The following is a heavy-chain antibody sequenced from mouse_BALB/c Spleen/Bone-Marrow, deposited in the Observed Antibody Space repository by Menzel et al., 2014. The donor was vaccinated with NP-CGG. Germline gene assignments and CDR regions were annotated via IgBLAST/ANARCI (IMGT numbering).Heavy chain of an antibody. CDR3: TRHYGNYDY. Sequence: QVQLQQSGAELVRPGTYQKMSCKAAGYSFTNFWIGWVKQRPGHGLEWIGDIYPKNDDANYNEKFKGRATLTVDTSSSTAYMQLSGLTSEDSAIYYCTRHYGNYDYWGQGSTLTVSS. CDR2: IYPKNDDA. J-gene: IGHJ2*01. CDR1: GYSFTNFW. V-gene: IGHV1-63*02. D-gene: IGHD2-1*01.